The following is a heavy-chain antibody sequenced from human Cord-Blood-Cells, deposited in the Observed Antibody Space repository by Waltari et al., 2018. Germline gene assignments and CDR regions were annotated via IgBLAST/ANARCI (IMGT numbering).Heavy chain of an antibody. Sequence: QLQLQESGPGLVKPSETLSLTCTVSGGSISSNSYYWGRHRQPPGKGLEWIGSIYYSGSTYYNPSLKSRVTISVDTSKNQFSLKLSSVTAADTAVYYCARLIVVVTAILDYWGQGTLVTVSS. D-gene: IGHD2-21*02. V-gene: IGHV4-39*01. CDR1: GGSISSNSYY. CDR3: ARLIVVVTAILDY. CDR2: IYYSGST. J-gene: IGHJ4*02.